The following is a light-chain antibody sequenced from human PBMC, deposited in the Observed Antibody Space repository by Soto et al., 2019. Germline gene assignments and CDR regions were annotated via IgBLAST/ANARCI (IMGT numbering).Light chain of an antibody. CDR3: QQYGNSPPNT. CDR1: QSVSSSY. V-gene: IGKV3-20*01. CDR2: GAS. J-gene: IGKJ2*01. Sequence: IVLTQSPGTLSLSPGGRATLSCRASQSVSSSYLAWYQQKPGQAPRLLIYGASSRATGIPDRFSGSGSGTDFTLTISRLEPEDFAVYFCQQYGNSPPNTFGQGTKVDIK.